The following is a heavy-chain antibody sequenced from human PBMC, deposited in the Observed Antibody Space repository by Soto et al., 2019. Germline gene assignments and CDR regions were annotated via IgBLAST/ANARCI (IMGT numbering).Heavy chain of an antibody. CDR1: GFTFSSYA. CDR3: AKQYYYDSSGYYSIWFDP. Sequence: GGSLRLSCAASGFTFSSYAMSWVRQAPGKGLEWVSAISGSGGSTYYADSVKGRFTISRDNSKNTLYLQMNSLRAEDTAVYYCAKQYYYDSSGYYSIWFDPWGQGTLVTVS. J-gene: IGHJ5*02. D-gene: IGHD3-22*01. CDR2: ISGSGGST. V-gene: IGHV3-23*01.